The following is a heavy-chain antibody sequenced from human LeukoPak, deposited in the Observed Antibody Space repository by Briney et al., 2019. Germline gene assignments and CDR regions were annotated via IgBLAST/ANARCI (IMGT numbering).Heavy chain of an antibody. CDR3: AKDMVALIYYYYGMDV. CDR2: ISGSGGST. CDR1: GGSISSGGYY. Sequence: PSETLSLTCTVSGGSISSGGYYWSWIRQHPGKGLEWVSAISGSGGSTYYADSVKGRFTISRDNSKNTLYLQMNSLRAEDTAVYYCAKDMVALIYYYYGMDVWGQGTTVTVSS. D-gene: IGHD3-10*01. V-gene: IGHV3-23*01. J-gene: IGHJ6*02.